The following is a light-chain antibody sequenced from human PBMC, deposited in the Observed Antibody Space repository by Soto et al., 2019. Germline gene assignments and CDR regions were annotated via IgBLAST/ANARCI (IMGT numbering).Light chain of an antibody. CDR2: EVS. J-gene: IGLJ2*01. CDR1: SSDVGGYNY. V-gene: IGLV2-14*01. Sequence: QSALTQPASVSGSPGQSITISCTGTSSDVGGYNYVSWYQQHPGKAPKLIIYEVSNRPSGVSNRFSGSKSGNTASLTISGLLAEDEADYHCSAYAVRNSVVFGGGTKLTVL. CDR3: SAYAVRNSVV.